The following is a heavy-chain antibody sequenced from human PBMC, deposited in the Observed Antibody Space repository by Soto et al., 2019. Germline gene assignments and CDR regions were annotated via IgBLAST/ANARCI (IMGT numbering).Heavy chain of an antibody. CDR3: ARKVPGSNSRTSYWYFDL. V-gene: IGHV3-23*01. D-gene: IGHD3-10*01. CDR2: VSGGGETT. CDR1: GFTFINYA. Sequence: EVQLLESGGGLVQPGGSLRLSCEGSGFTFINYAMNWVRQAPGKGLEWVSAVSGGGETTFYADSVKGRFTISRDNSKNTVSLQLNSLGVDATAVYYCARKVPGSNSRTSYWYFDLWGRGPLVPVSS. J-gene: IGHJ2*01.